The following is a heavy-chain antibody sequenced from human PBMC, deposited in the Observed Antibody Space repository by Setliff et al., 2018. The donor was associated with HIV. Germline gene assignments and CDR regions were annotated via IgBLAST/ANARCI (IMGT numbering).Heavy chain of an antibody. J-gene: IGHJ6*02. D-gene: IGHD6-19*01. CDR3: ASGGWSTYYYYGMDV. CDR1: RFTFSSYS. V-gene: IGHV3-21*01. CDR2: ISSRSTYI. Sequence: GGSLRLSCAASRFTFSSYSMNWVRQAPGKGLEWVSSISSRSTYIYYADSVKGRFTISRDNAKNSLYLQMNSLRDEDTAVYYCASGGWSTYYYYGMDVWGQGTTVTVSS.